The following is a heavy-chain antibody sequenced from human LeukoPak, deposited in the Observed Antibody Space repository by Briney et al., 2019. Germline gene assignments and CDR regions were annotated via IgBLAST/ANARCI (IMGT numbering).Heavy chain of an antibody. CDR3: AKGGLYQQSDY. V-gene: IGHV3-23*01. CDR1: GFTFRGYA. J-gene: IGHJ4*02. D-gene: IGHD2-2*01. Sequence: GGSLRLSCAASGFTFRGYAMSWVRQAPGKGLEWVSGISGSGGITYYPDSVKGRFTISRDNSKNTLYLQMDSLSAEDTAVYYCAKGGLYQQSDYWGQGTLVTVS. CDR2: ISGSGGIT.